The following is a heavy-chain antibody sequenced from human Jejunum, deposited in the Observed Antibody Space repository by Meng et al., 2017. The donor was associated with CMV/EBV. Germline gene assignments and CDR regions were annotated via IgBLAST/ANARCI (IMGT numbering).Heavy chain of an antibody. J-gene: IGHJ5*02. V-gene: IGHV7-4-1*02. CDR2: INTKTGNP. Sequence: QVQLVQSGSELKKPGASVKVSCKASGYTFSTYNINWVRQAPGQGLEWMGWINTKTGNPTYAQGFTGRFVFSLDSSVSTTYLQISSLNTEDTAVYYCAGYTGYYGLGGFDPWGQGTLVTVSS. D-gene: IGHD3-10*01. CDR1: GYTFSTYN. CDR3: AGYTGYYGLGGFDP.